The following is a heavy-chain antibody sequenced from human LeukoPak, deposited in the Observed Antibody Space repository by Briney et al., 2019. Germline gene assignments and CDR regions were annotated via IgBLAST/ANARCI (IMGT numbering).Heavy chain of an antibody. D-gene: IGHD4-17*01. V-gene: IGHV3-30*04. CDR1: GFTFTIYA. CDR2: ISYDGSSK. Sequence: GGSLRLSCAASGFTFTIYAMHWVRQAPGKGLEWVAVISYDGSSKYYADSVKGRFTISRDNSKNTLYLQMNSLRAEDTAVYYCAYKSYGDYFDYWGQGTLVTVSS. CDR3: AYKSYGDYFDY. J-gene: IGHJ4*02.